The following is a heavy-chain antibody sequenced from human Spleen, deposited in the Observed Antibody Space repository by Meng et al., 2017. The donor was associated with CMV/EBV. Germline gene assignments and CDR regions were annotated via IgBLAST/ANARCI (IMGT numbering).Heavy chain of an antibody. D-gene: IGHD1-26*01. CDR3: AREKAGAKDH. J-gene: IGHJ4*02. V-gene: IGHV6-1*01. Sequence: ISVDSVSTHSAAWNWIRQSPSRGLEWLGRTYYRSKWYFDYAESVKSRIIINPDTSKNQFSLQLNSVTPEDTAVYYCAREKAGAKDHWGQGTLVTVSS. CDR1: VDSVSTHSAA. CDR2: TYYRSKWYF.